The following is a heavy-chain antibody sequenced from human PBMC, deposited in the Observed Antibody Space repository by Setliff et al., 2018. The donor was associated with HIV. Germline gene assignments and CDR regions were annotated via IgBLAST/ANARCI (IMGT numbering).Heavy chain of an antibody. CDR2: IDPNSGDT. D-gene: IGHD3-16*01. V-gene: IGHV1-2*02. CDR3: ARADVLLCDY. CDR1: GYMFIAYG. Sequence: ASVKVSCKTSGYMFIAYGMSWVRRAPGQGLEWMGWIDPNSGDTNYAQKFQGRVTITSDTSVSTAYMELRRLSSDDTAVYYCARADVLLCDYWGQGTLVTVS. J-gene: IGHJ4*02.